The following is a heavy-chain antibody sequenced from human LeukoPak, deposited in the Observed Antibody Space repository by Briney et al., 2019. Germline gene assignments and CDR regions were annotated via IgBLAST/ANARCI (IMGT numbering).Heavy chain of an antibody. CDR3: ATWAFYHGMDV. D-gene: IGHD2/OR15-2a*01. V-gene: IGHV3-43*02. Sequence: GGSLRLSCVAPGFTFDAYAMHWVRQAPGKGLEWVSLINADGGGTYYADSVKGRFTISRDNSKNSLYLQMNSLRTEDSALYYCATWAFYHGMDVWGQGTTVIVSS. CDR1: GFTFDAYA. J-gene: IGHJ6*02. CDR2: INADGGGT.